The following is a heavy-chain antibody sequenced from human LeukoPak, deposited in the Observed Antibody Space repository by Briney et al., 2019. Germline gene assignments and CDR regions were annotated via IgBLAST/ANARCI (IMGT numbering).Heavy chain of an antibody. CDR2: ISYDGSNK. CDR3: AKDESRSIIAAAGVDY. V-gene: IGHV3-30*18. Sequence: GGSLRLSCAASGFTFSSYSMNWVRQAPGKGLEWVAVISYDGSNKYYADSVKGRFTISRDNSKNTLYLQMNSLRAEDTAVYYCAKDESRSIIAAAGVDYWGQGALVTVSS. D-gene: IGHD6-13*01. CDR1: GFTFSSYS. J-gene: IGHJ4*02.